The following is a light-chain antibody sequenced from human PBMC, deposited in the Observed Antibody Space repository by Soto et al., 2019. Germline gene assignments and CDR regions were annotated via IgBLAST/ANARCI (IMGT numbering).Light chain of an antibody. CDR2: DAS. CDR3: QQYGSSPQPT. CDR1: QSLRSS. Sequence: ETMMTQSPDTLSVSLGERATLSCRASQSLRSSLAWYQQKPGQAPRLLIYDASTRATGIPARFSGTGSGTDFTLTINRLEPEDFAMYYCQQYGSSPQPTFGQGTKVDIK. V-gene: IGKV3-20*01. J-gene: IGKJ1*01.